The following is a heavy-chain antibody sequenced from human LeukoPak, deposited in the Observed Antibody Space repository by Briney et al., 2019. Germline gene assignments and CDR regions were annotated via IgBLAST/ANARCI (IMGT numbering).Heavy chain of an antibody. D-gene: IGHD5-24*01. CDR2: ISYDGSNK. V-gene: IGHV3-30-3*01. CDR1: GFTFSSYA. J-gene: IGHJ4*02. CDR3: ARDQRWLQLFQLDY. Sequence: PGGSLRLSCAASGFTFSSYAMHWVRQAPGKGLEWVAVISYDGSNKYYADSVKGRFTISRDNSKNTLYLQMNSLRAEDTAVYYCARDQRWLQLFQLDYWGQGTLVTVSS.